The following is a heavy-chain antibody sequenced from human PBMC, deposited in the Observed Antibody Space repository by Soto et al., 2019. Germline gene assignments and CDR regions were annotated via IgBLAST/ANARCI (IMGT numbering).Heavy chain of an antibody. CDR1: GFTFSNFW. J-gene: IGHJ6*02. Sequence: PXGSLRLSCAAAGFTFSNFWMSWARQAPGKGLEWVANIKGDGSVTQYVASVEGRFTISRDNAKYSLYLQMNSLRVEDTALYYCVIPTRSVRGMGVWGQGTTVTVSS. CDR3: VIPTRSVRGMGV. CDR2: IKGDGSVT. D-gene: IGHD6-6*01. V-gene: IGHV3-7*03.